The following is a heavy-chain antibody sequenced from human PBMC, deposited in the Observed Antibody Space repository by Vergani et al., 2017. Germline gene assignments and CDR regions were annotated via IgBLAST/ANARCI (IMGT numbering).Heavy chain of an antibody. Sequence: QVQLVQSGAEVKKPGASVKVSCKASGYTFTSYAMHWVRQAPGQRLEWMGWINAGNGNTKYSQKFQGRVTMTTDTSTSTAYMELRSLRSDDTAVYYCASAGGPYSSSWAPPDYWGQGTLVTVSS. CDR3: ASAGGPYSSSWAPPDY. D-gene: IGHD6-13*01. V-gene: IGHV1-3*01. CDR1: GYTFTSYA. J-gene: IGHJ4*02. CDR2: INAGNGNT.